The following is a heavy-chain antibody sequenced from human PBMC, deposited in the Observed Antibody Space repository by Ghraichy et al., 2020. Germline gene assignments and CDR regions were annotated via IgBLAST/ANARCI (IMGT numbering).Heavy chain of an antibody. CDR3: ARGGGSSSGGLDV. V-gene: IGHV1-18*01. CDR1: GYTFTTYD. D-gene: IGHD6-6*01. CDR2: ISIYNGAT. Sequence: ASVKVSCKACGYTFTTYDFSWVRQAPGQGLEWMGWISIYNGATNYAQKLRGRVTMTTETSTSTAYMELRSLRSDDTAVYFCARGGGSSSGGLDVWGQGTTVTVSS. J-gene: IGHJ6*02.